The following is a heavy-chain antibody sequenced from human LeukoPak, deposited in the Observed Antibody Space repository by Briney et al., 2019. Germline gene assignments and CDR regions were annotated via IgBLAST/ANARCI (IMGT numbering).Heavy chain of an antibody. CDR1: GGSISSNY. CDR3: ARQGGGHLDY. J-gene: IGHJ4*02. V-gene: IGHV4-59*08. Sequence: PSETLSLICTVSGGSISSNYWSWIRQPPGKGLEWIGYIYYTGSTNYNPSLKSRVTIPVDTSKNQFSLKLSSVTAADAAVYYCARQGGGHLDYWGQGTLVTVSS. CDR2: IYYTGST. D-gene: IGHD2-15*01.